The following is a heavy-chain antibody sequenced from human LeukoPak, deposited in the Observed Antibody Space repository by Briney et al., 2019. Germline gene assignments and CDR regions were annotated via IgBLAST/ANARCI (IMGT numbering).Heavy chain of an antibody. CDR3: ARGRSDTVYGYDDAFDI. CDR2: IGTAGDT. CDR1: GFTFSSYD. V-gene: IGHV3-13*01. D-gene: IGHD5-18*01. Sequence: GGSLRLSRAASGFTFSSYDMHWVRQATGKGLEWVSAIGTAGDTYYPGSVKGRFTISRENAKNSLYLQMNSLRAGDTAVYYCARGRSDTVYGYDDAFDIWGQGTMVTVSS. J-gene: IGHJ3*02.